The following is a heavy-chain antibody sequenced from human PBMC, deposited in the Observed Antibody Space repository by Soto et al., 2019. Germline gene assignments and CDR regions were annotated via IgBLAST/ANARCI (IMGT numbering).Heavy chain of an antibody. Sequence: QVQLQESGPGLVKPSQTLSLTCTVSGGSISSGGYYWSWIRQYPGQGLEWIGYIYYSGSTYYNPSLKSGFTMSVDTSKTRSPRKLSSVTAADTAVYYCARDINSYGSGSNGMDVWGQGTTVTVSS. J-gene: IGHJ6*02. CDR2: IYYSGST. D-gene: IGHD3-10*01. CDR1: GGSISSGGYY. CDR3: ARDINSYGSGSNGMDV. V-gene: IGHV4-31*03.